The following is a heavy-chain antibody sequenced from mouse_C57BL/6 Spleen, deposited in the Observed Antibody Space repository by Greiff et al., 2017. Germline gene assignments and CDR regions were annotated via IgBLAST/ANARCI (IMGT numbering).Heavy chain of an antibody. CDR1: GYTFTDYN. D-gene: IGHD2-5*01. CDR2: INPNNGGT. Sequence: VQLKESGPELVKPGASVKISCKASGYTFTDYNMDWVKQSHGKSLEWIGDINPNNGGTIYNQKFKGKATLTVDKSSSTAYMELRSLTSEDTAVYYCARQDSNVSWFAYWGQGTLVTVSA. J-gene: IGHJ3*01. V-gene: IGHV1-18*01. CDR3: ARQDSNVSWFAY.